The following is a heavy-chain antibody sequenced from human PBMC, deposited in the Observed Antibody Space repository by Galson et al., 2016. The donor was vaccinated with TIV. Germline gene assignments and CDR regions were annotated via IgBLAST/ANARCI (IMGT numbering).Heavy chain of an antibody. Sequence: SVKVSCKASGGPFSSYATTWVRQAPGRGLEWVGRIIPIFRTTNYAQRFQGRVTITADEFTGAAYMELNSLRSDDTAVYFCAKESGYNSGYITDWGQGTLVTVSS. CDR1: GGPFSSYA. J-gene: IGHJ1*01. V-gene: IGHV1-69*13. D-gene: IGHD5-18*01. CDR3: AKESGYNSGYITD. CDR2: IIPIFRTT.